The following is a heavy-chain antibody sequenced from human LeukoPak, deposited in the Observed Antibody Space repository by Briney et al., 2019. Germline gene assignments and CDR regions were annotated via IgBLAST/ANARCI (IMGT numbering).Heavy chain of an antibody. CDR2: TDAGNDNT. V-gene: IGHV1-3*01. CDR3: ARDLGYCTGGTCYPNWFDP. D-gene: IGHD2-15*01. Sequence: ASVKVSCKASGYTVTSYAMHWVRQAPGQRLEWMGWTDAGNDNTKYSQKFQGRVTITRDTSASTAYMELSSLRSEDPAVYYCARDLGYCTGGTCYPNWFDPWGQGTLVTVSS. J-gene: IGHJ5*02. CDR1: GYTVTSYA.